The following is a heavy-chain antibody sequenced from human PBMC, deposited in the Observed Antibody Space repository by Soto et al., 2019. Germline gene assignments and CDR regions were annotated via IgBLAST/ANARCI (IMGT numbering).Heavy chain of an antibody. D-gene: IGHD3-9*01. CDR1: GFSLSTSGVG. J-gene: IGHJ4*02. Sequence: QITLKESGPPLVKPTQTLTLTCTFSGFSLSTSGVGVGWIRQPPGKALEWLALIYWDDDKRYSPSLKSRLTITKDTSKNQVVLTMTNMDPVDTATYYCAHTMIRLVSHIQFDYWGQGSLVTVSS. CDR3: AHTMIRLVSHIQFDY. CDR2: IYWDDDK. V-gene: IGHV2-5*02.